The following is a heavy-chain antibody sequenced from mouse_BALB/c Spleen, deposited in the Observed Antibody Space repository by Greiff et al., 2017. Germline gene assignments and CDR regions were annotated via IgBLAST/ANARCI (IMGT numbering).Heavy chain of an antibody. J-gene: IGHJ3*01. Sequence: QVQLQQSGAELVRPGTSVKVCCKASGYAFTNYLIEWVKQRPGQGLEWIGVINPGSGGTNYNEKFKGKATLTADKSSSTAYMQLSSLTSDDSAVYFCSLYGNYWFAYWGQGTLVTVSA. CDR2: INPGSGGT. D-gene: IGHD2-1*01. V-gene: IGHV1-54*01. CDR3: SLYGNYWFAY. CDR1: GYAFTNYL.